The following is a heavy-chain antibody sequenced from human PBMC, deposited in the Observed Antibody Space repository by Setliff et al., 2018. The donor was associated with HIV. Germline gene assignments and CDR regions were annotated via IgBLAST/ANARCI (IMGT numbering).Heavy chain of an antibody. D-gene: IGHD3-22*01. CDR2: IHYSGST. V-gene: IGHV4-59*12. Sequence: SETLSLTCIVSGGAMKNFYWSWLRQAPGKRLEWIGYIHYSGSTYYNPSLKSRVTISRDTSRNQLSLKLSSVNVTDTAVYYCAREEDSSGYYGKDAFDVWGQGTLVTVSS. J-gene: IGHJ3*01. CDR3: AREEDSSGYYGKDAFDV. CDR1: GGAMKNFY.